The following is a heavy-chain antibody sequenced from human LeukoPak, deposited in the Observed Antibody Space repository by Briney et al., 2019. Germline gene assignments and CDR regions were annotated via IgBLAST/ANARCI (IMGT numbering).Heavy chain of an antibody. J-gene: IGHJ4*02. V-gene: IGHV3-7*01. CDR1: GFTFSSYW. CDR2: IKQDGSEK. CDR3: ARDRHYYDSSGYCYFDY. Sequence: GGSLRLSCAASGFTFSSYWMSWVRQAPGKGLEWVANIKQDGSEKYYVDSVKGRFTISRDNAKNSLYLQMNSLRAEDTAVYYCARDRHYYDSSGYCYFDYWGQGTLVTVSS. D-gene: IGHD3-22*01.